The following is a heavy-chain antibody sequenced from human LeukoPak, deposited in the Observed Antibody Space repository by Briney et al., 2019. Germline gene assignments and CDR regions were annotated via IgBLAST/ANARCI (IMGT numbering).Heavy chain of an antibody. CDR2: IYTSGST. J-gene: IGHJ4*02. CDR1: GASISSYY. CDR3: ARDNPPQYNSGWFAY. V-gene: IGHV4-4*07. Sequence: SETLSLTCTASGASISSYYWSWIRQPAGKGLEWIGRIYTSGSTNANPSLKTRITMSIDTSENQISLKLSSVTAADTAVYYCARDNPPQYNSGWFAYWGQGTLVSVSS. D-gene: IGHD6-19*01.